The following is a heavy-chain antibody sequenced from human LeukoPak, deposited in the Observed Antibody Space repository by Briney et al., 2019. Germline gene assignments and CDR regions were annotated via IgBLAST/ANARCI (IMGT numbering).Heavy chain of an antibody. V-gene: IGHV3-7*01. D-gene: IGHD6-19*01. CDR3: ARVASGWYPVGYYYYYMDV. CDR1: GFSFSDYR. Sequence: GGSLILSCAASGFSFSDYRMSWVRQAPGKGLEWVANVRQDGYEKNYVDSVRGRFTISRDNVRNALYLQMDGLRADDTAVYYCARVASGWYPVGYYYYYMDVWGKGTTVTVSS. J-gene: IGHJ6*03. CDR2: VRQDGYEK.